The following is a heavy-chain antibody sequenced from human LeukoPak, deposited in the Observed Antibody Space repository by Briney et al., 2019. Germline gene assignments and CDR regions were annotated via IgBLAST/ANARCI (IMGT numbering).Heavy chain of an antibody. CDR1: GYTFTNYW. CDR2: IYPNNSDS. CDR3: ALSNEAFDSAGYFDY. J-gene: IGHJ4*02. D-gene: IGHD3-22*01. Sequence: GESLKISCKGSGYTFTNYWVGWVRQMPCKGLEWMGTIYPNNSDSRYNPSFRGQVTISVDRPITTAYLLWKSLKASDTAIYYCALSNEAFDSAGYFDYWGQGTLVTVSS. V-gene: IGHV5-51*04.